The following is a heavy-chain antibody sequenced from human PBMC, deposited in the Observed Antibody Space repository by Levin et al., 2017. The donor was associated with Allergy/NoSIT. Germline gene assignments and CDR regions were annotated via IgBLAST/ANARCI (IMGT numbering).Heavy chain of an antibody. CDR1: GGTFSSYA. J-gene: IGHJ5*02. CDR2: IIPIFGTA. CDR3: ARETPVKGYCSGGSCYSSSWFDP. Sequence: AASVKVSCKASGGTFSSYAISWVRQAPGQGLEWMGGIIPIFGTANYAQKFQGRVTITADKSTSTAYMELSSLRSEDTAVYYCARETPVKGYCSGGSCYSSSWFDPWGQGTLVTVSS. V-gene: IGHV1-69*06. D-gene: IGHD2-15*01.